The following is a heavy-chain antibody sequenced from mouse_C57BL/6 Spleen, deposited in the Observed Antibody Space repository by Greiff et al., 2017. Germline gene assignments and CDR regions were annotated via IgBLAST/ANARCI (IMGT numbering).Heavy chain of an antibody. J-gene: IGHJ2*01. CDR3: ARSGLVYYYGSSDD. Sequence: VQLQQSGAELVRPGTSVKVSCKASGYAFTNYLIEWVKQRPGQGLEWIGVINPGSGGTNYNEKFKGKATLTADKSSSTAYMQLSSLTSEDSAVYVCARSGLVYYYGSSDDWGQGTTLTVSS. D-gene: IGHD1-1*01. V-gene: IGHV1-54*01. CDR2: INPGSGGT. CDR1: GYAFTNYL.